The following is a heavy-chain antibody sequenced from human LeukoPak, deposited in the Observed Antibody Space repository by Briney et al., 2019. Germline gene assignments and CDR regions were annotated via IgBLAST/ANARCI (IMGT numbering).Heavy chain of an antibody. D-gene: IGHD3-22*01. CDR2: IYYSGST. CDR1: GVSISSGDYY. V-gene: IGHV4-30-4*01. J-gene: IGHJ4*02. CDR3: ASYYDSSGYFY. Sequence: SQTLSLTCTVSGVSISSGDYYWSSIRHPPGKGLEWIGYIYYSGSTYYNPSLKSRVTISVDTSKNQFSLKLSSVTAADTAVYYCASYYDSSGYFYWGQGTLVTVSS.